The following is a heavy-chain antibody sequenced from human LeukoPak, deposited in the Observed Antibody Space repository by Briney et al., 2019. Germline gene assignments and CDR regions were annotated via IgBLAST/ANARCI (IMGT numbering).Heavy chain of an antibody. Sequence: TSETLSLTCTVSGGSISSYYWSWIRQPPGKGLEWIGYIYYSGSTNYNPSLKSRVTISVDTSKNQFSLKLSSVTAADTAVYYCARASSGYCSGGSCYPTAYYYYGMDVWGQGTTVTVSS. CDR3: ARASSGYCSGGSCYPTAYYYYGMDV. CDR1: GGSISSYY. D-gene: IGHD2-15*01. J-gene: IGHJ6*02. CDR2: IYYSGST. V-gene: IGHV4-59*01.